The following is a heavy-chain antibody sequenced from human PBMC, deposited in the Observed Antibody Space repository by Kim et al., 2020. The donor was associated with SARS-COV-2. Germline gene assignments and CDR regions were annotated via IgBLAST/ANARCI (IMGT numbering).Heavy chain of an antibody. CDR3: ARGVRCSAGSCPIRYFDY. V-gene: IGHV3-48*01. Sequence: GGSLRLSCAASGLTFSSYSMNWVRLAPGKGLEWVSYISSSSSTIYYADSVKGRFTISRDNAKNSLYLQMNRLRADDTAVYYCARGVRCSAGSCPIRYFDYWGQGTLVTVSS. D-gene: IGHD2-15*01. J-gene: IGHJ4*02. CDR2: ISSSSSTI. CDR1: GLTFSSYS.